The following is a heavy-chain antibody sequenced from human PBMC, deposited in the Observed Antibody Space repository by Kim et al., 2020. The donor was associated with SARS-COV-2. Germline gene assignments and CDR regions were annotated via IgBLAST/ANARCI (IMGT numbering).Heavy chain of an antibody. CDR2: INPSGGST. J-gene: IGHJ4*02. Sequence: ASVKVSCKASGYTFTSYYMHWVRQAPGQGLEWMRIINPSGGSTSYAQKFQGRVTMTRDTSTSTVYMELSSLRSEYTAVYYCARDGPRLGELSLPLDYWGQGTLVTVSS. CDR1: GYTFTSYY. V-gene: IGHV1-46*01. D-gene: IGHD3-16*02. CDR3: ARDGPRLGELSLPLDY.